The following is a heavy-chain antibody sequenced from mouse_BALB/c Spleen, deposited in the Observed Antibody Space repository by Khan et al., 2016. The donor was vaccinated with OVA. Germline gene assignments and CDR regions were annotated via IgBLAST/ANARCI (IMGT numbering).Heavy chain of an antibody. J-gene: IGHJ4*01. V-gene: IGHV2-6-2*01. CDR2: IWSDGRT. Sequence: VQLKESGPDLVAPSQSLSITCTVSGFSLTSYAIHWVRQPPGKGLEWLVVIWSDGRTTYNSALKSRLSISKDNSKSQVFLKINSLQTDDTDMYYCARHQCPLFMDTWGQGTSVTVSS. CDR1: GFSLTSYA. CDR3: ARHQCPLFMDT.